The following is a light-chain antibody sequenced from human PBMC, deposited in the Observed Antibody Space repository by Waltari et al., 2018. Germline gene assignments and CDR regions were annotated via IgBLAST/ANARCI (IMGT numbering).Light chain of an antibody. CDR1: QSVSDF. Sequence: EIVLTQSPATLSLSPGERATLSCRASQSVSDFLGWYQQNPGQAPRLLIYDTSHRAPGIPDRFRGSGSVTDFTLTISSLEPEDFAVYYCQQRRYGLTFGGGTKVDIK. V-gene: IGKV3-11*01. CDR2: DTS. CDR3: QQRRYGLT. J-gene: IGKJ4*01.